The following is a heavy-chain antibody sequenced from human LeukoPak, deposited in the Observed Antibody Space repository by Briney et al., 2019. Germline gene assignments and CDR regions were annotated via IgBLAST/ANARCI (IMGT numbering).Heavy chain of an antibody. J-gene: IGHJ4*02. Sequence: GGSLRLSCAASRFIFSNHWMTWVRQAPGKGLEWVAMINQDGSEKYYADSVKGRFTISRDNAKNSLDLQMNSLRVDDTAVYYCARGATYSGGDYWGQGTLVTVSS. V-gene: IGHV3-7*01. CDR3: ARGATYSGGDY. CDR2: INQDGSEK. CDR1: RFIFSNHW. D-gene: IGHD4-11*01.